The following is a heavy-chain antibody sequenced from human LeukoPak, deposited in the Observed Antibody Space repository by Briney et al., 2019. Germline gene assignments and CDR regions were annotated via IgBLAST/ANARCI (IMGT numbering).Heavy chain of an antibody. Sequence: ASVKVSCKASGGTFSSYAISWVRQAPGQGLEWMGGIIPIFGTANYAQKFQGRVTITTDESTSTAYMELSSLRSEDTAVYYCARHAKRDPQYDYWGQGTLVTVSS. CDR3: ARHAKRDPQYDY. J-gene: IGHJ4*02. D-gene: IGHD4-11*01. CDR2: IIPIFGTA. CDR1: GGTFSSYA. V-gene: IGHV1-69*05.